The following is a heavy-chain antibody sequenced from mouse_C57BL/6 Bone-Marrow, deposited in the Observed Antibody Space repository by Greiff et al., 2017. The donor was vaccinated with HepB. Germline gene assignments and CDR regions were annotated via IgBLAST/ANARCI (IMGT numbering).Heavy chain of an antibody. J-gene: IGHJ3*01. Sequence: QVQLQQSGAELARPGASVKLSCKASGYTFTSYGISWVKQRTGQGLEWIGEIYPRSGNTYYNEKFKGKATLTADKSSSTEYMELRSLTSEDSAVYFCARDYYYGSSYVWFAYWGQGTLVTVSA. D-gene: IGHD1-1*01. CDR2: IYPRSGNT. CDR1: GYTFTSYG. CDR3: ARDYYYGSSYVWFAY. V-gene: IGHV1-81*01.